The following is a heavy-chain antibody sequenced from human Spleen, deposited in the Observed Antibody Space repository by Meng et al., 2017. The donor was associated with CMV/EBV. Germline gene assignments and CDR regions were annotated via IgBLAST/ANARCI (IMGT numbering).Heavy chain of an antibody. Sequence: ESLKISCAASGFNFSSYAMHWVRQAPGKGLEWVGRIKSKTDGEPTEYAAPVRGRFTISRDDSKNTLYLEMNSLKTEDTAVYYCITDLRWELTRDYWGQGTLVTVSS. CDR2: IKSKTDGEPT. CDR3: ITDLRWELTRDY. CDR1: GFNFSSYA. J-gene: IGHJ4*02. V-gene: IGHV3-15*01. D-gene: IGHD4-23*01.